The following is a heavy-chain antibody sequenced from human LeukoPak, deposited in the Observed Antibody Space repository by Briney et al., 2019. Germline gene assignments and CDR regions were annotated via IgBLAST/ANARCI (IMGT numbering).Heavy chain of an antibody. D-gene: IGHD6-13*01. J-gene: IGHJ6*02. CDR2: IYHSGST. V-gene: IGHV4-30-2*01. Sequence: PSQTLSLTCTVSGGSISSGGYYWSWIRQPPGKGLEWIGYIYHSGSTYYNPSLKSRVTISVDRSKNQFSLKLSSVTAADTAVYYCARRLSSSWYVYPYGMDVWGQGTTVTVSS. CDR1: GGSISSGGYY. CDR3: ARRLSSSWYVYPYGMDV.